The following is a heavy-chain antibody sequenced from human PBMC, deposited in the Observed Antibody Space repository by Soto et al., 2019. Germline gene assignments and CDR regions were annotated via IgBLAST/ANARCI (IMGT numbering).Heavy chain of an antibody. V-gene: IGHV3-21*01. D-gene: IGHD3-22*01. CDR1: GFTFSSYS. CDR2: ISSSSSYI. CDR3: ARETLMDYYDSSGYYTD. Sequence: GGSLRLSCAASGFTFSSYSMNWVRQAPGKGLEWVSSISSSSSYIYYADPVKGRFTISRDNAKNSLYLQMNSLRAEDTAVYYCARETLMDYYDSSGYYTDWGQGTLVTVSS. J-gene: IGHJ4*02.